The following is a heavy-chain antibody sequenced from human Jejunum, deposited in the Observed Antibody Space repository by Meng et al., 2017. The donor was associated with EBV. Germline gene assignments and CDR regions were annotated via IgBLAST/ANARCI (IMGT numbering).Heavy chain of an antibody. CDR3: ARATLSGYHDRFFDY. CDR2: MNSNSGST. D-gene: IGHD3-9*01. V-gene: IGHV1-2*06. J-gene: IGHJ4*02. CDR1: GYIFTDYY. Sequence: LVAAGAEVKKPGASVKVSCKASGYIFTDYYTHWVRQAPGQGLEWVGRMNSNSGSTNYAQKFQGRVTMTRDTSISTAYMDLSGLRSDDTAVYYCARATLSGYHDRFFDYWGQGTLVTVSS.